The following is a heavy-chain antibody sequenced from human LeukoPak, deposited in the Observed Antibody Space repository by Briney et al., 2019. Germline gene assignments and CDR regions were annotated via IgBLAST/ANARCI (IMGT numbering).Heavy chain of an antibody. V-gene: IGHV1-46*01. D-gene: IGHD4-17*01. J-gene: IGHJ4*02. CDR1: GGTFSSYA. Sequence: ASVKVSCKASGGTFSSYAISWVRQAPGQGLEWMGIINPSGGSTSYAQKFQGRVTMTRDTSTSTVYMELSSLRSEDTAVYYCARDAGDYPDYWGQGTLVTVSS. CDR3: ARDAGDYPDY. CDR2: INPSGGST.